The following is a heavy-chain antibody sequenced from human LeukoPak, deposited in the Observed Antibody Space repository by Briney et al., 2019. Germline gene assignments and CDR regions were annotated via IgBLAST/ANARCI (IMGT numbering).Heavy chain of an antibody. J-gene: IGHJ4*02. V-gene: IGHV3-23*01. CDR3: AKDQYGGNPQYYFDY. D-gene: IGHD4-23*01. CDR2: ISGSGGNT. Sequence: PGGSLILSCAASGFTFSSYAMSWVRQAPGKGLDWVSAISGSGGNTYYADSVKGRFTISRDNSKNTLYLQMNSLRAEDTAVYYCAKDQYGGNPQYYFDYWGQGTLVTVSS. CDR1: GFTFSSYA.